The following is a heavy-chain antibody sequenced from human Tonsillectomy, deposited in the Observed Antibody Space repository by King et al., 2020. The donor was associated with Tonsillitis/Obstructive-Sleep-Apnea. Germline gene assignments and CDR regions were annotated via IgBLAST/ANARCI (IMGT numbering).Heavy chain of an antibody. Sequence: VQLQQWGAGLLKPSETLSLTCAVYGGSFSGYYWSWIRQPPGKGLEWIGEINHSGSTNYNPSLKSRVTISVDTSKNQFSLKLSSVTAADTAVYYCARGRITIFGVVINYYYGMDVWGKGTTVTVSS. CDR2: INHSGST. D-gene: IGHD3-3*01. V-gene: IGHV4-34*01. CDR3: ARGRITIFGVVINYYYGMDV. J-gene: IGHJ6*04. CDR1: GGSFSGYY.